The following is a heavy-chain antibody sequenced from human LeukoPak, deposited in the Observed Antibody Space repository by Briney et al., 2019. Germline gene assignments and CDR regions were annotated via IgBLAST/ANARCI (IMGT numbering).Heavy chain of an antibody. CDR3: ARAADRYLDY. Sequence: GGSLRLSCAASGFTFSSYSMNWVRQAPGKGLEWVSSISSSSGYIYYADSVKGRFTISRDNAKNSLYLQMNSLRAEDTAAYYCARAADRYLDYWGQGTLVTVSS. CDR2: ISSSSGYI. CDR1: GFTFSSYS. D-gene: IGHD3-9*01. J-gene: IGHJ4*02. V-gene: IGHV3-21*01.